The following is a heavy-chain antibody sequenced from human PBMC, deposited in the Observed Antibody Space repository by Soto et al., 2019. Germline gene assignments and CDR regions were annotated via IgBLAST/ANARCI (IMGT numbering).Heavy chain of an antibody. V-gene: IGHV1-18*01. D-gene: IGHD3-10*01. Sequence: GASVKVSCKASGDTFASFGFSWVRQAPGQGLEWLGWISAYKGNTHYAQKVRDRVTLTTDTSTNTAYMELRSLTSDDTAVYYCARDQESITDRILQYWGQGTRVTV. CDR3: ARDQESITDRILQY. J-gene: IGHJ4*02. CDR2: ISAYKGNT. CDR1: GDTFASFG.